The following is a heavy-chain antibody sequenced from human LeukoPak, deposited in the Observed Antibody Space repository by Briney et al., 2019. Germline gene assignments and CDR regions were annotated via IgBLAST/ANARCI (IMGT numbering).Heavy chain of an antibody. D-gene: IGHD1-26*01. J-gene: IGHJ4*02. CDR2: ISLAGQT. V-gene: IGHV4/OR15-8*02. CDR1: VGSIRRTNW. Sequence: SETLSLTRGVSVGSIRRTNWWGWVRQPPGQGLEWVGEISLAGQTKFNPSLNGRVTMSLDKSSNKLYLHLTSVTAADTATYFCSRESGPVCPFGYWGQGTLVIVSS. CDR3: SRESGPVCPFGY.